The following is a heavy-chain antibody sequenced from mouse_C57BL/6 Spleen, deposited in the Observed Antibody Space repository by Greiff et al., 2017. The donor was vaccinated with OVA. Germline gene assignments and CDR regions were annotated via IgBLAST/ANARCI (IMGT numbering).Heavy chain of an antibody. CDR3: TTHYYSNYEDAMDY. V-gene: IGHV14-1*01. D-gene: IGHD2-5*01. Sequence: EVHLVESGAELVRPGASVKLSCTASGFNIKDYYMHWVKQRPEQGLEWIGRIDPEDGDTEYAPKFQGKATMTADTSSNTAYLQLSSLTSEDTAVYYCTTHYYSNYEDAMDYWGQGTSVTVSS. CDR1: GFNIKDYY. J-gene: IGHJ4*01. CDR2: IDPEDGDT.